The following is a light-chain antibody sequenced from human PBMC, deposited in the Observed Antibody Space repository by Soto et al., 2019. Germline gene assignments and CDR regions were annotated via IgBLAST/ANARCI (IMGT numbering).Light chain of an antibody. V-gene: IGLV2-14*03. Sequence: QSVLTQPASVSGSPGQSIAISCIGVRTDGDGHDYVSWYQQHPGQAPQLIIYDVYNRPSGVSDRFSGSKSGNTASLIISGLQAEDEADYFCTSYTASCPFYVFGAGTKVTVL. CDR3: TSYTASCPFYV. J-gene: IGLJ1*01. CDR1: RTDGDGHDY. CDR2: DVY.